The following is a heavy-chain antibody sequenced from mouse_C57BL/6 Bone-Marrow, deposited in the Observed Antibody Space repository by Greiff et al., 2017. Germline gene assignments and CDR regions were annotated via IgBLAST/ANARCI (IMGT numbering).Heavy chain of an antibody. V-gene: IGHV1-9*01. CDR3: ARPPVITTPYGDYFDY. J-gene: IGHJ2*01. CDR2: ILPGSGST. Sequence: QVQLQQSGAELMKPGASVKLSCKATGYTFTGYWIEWVKQRPGHGLEWIGEILPGSGSTNYNEKFKGKATFTADTSSNTAYMQLSSLITEDSAIYYGARPPVITTPYGDYFDYWGQGTTLTVSS. D-gene: IGHD1-1*01. CDR1: GYTFTGYW.